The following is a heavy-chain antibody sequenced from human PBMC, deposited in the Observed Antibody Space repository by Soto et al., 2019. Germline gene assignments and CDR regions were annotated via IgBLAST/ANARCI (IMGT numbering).Heavy chain of an antibody. CDR2: IIPIFGTA. CDR3: ARDLAAADY. D-gene: IGHD6-13*01. V-gene: IGHV1-69*06. J-gene: IGHJ4*02. CDR1: GGTFSSYA. Sequence: QVQLVQSGAEVKKPGSSVKVSCKASGGTFSSYAISWVRQAPGQGLEWMGGIIPIFGTANYAQKFRGRVTMARDTSTSTVYMDLSSLRSDDTAVYYCARDLAAADYWGQGTLVTVSS.